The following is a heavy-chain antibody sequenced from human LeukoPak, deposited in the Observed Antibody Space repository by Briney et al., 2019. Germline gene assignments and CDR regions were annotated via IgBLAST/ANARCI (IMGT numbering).Heavy chain of an antibody. CDR1: GYTFTSYD. Sequence: GASVKVSCKASGYTFTSYDINWVRQATGQGLEWMGWMNPNSGNTGYAQKFQGRVTMTRNTSISTAYMELSSLRSEDTAVYYCARGRRGYSYCLHKLYYFDYWGQGTLVTVSS. V-gene: IGHV1-8*01. CDR3: ARGRRGYSYCLHKLYYFDY. J-gene: IGHJ4*02. D-gene: IGHD5-18*01. CDR2: MNPNSGNT.